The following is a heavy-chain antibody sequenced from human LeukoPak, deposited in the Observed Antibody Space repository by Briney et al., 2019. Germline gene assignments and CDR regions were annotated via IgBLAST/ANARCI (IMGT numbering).Heavy chain of an antibody. D-gene: IGHD6-13*01. CDR2: IYYSGST. Sequence: DPSETLSLTCTVTAGSISSYYWSWIRQPTGKGLEWIGYIYYSGSTNYNPSLKSRVTISVDTSKNQFSLKLSSVTAADTAVYYCARVSSSSWYFTSWGQGTLVTVSS. CDR1: AGSISSYY. CDR3: ARVSSSSWYFTS. V-gene: IGHV4-59*01. J-gene: IGHJ5*02.